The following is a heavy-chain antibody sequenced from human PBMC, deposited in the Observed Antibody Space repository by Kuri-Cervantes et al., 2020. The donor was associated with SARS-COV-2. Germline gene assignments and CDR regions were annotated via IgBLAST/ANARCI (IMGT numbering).Heavy chain of an antibody. CDR3: TSRRSSGYYYPEHFDY. Sequence: GESLKISCTASGFTFGDYARSWVRQAPGKGLEWVGFIRSKAYGGTTEYAASVKGRFTISRDDSKSIACLQMNSLKTEDTAVYYCTSRRSSGYYYPEHFDYWGQGTLVTVSS. CDR1: GFTFGDYA. V-gene: IGHV3-49*04. D-gene: IGHD3-22*01. CDR2: IRSKAYGGTT. J-gene: IGHJ4*02.